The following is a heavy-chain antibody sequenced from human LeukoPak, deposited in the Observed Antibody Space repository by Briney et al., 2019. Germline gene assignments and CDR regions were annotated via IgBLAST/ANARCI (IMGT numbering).Heavy chain of an antibody. Sequence: SETLSLTCTVSDDSISSSSYYWAWIRQPPGKGLEWIGSFYYGGTTHYSPSLKSRVTVAVDTSRNQLSLRLSSVGAEDTAVYCARRSLYSSPRWGQGTLVTVSS. D-gene: IGHD4-11*01. CDR1: DDSISSSSYY. J-gene: IGHJ4*02. V-gene: IGHV4-39*01. CDR3: ARRSLYSSPR. CDR2: FYYGGTT.